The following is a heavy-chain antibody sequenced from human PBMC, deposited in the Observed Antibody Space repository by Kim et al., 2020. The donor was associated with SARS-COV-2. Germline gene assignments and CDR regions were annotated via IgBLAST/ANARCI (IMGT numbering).Heavy chain of an antibody. D-gene: IGHD3-16*02. J-gene: IGHJ3*02. V-gene: IGHV4-61*01. CDR2: IYYSGST. CDR1: GGSVSSGSYY. Sequence: SETLSLTCTVSGGSVSSGSYYWSWIRQPPGKGLDWIGYIYYSGSTNYNPSLKSRFTISVDTSKNQFYLKLSSVTAAHTAVYYCARTLLITFGAVIGGGYAFDIWDPATMVAVSS. CDR3: ARTLLITFGAVIGGGYAFDI.